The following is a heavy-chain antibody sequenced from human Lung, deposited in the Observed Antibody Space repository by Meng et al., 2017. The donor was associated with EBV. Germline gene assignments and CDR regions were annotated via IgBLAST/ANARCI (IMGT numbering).Heavy chain of an antibody. CDR1: GGSISSGGYY. CDR3: ARASYGSGSPLGESWFDP. Sequence: VPLQASGPGLVKPSQTLSPTCTVSGGSISSGGYYWSWIRQHPGKGLEWIGYIHSSGSTYYNPSLRSRLTISVDTSKNQFSLKLSSVTAADTAVYYCARASYGSGSPLGESWFDPWGQGTLVTVSS. CDR2: IHSSGST. V-gene: IGHV4-31*03. D-gene: IGHD3-10*01. J-gene: IGHJ5*02.